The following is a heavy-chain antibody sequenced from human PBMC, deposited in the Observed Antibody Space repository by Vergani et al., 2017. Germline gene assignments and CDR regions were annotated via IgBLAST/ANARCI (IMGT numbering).Heavy chain of an antibody. CDR3: AAITFGGVFPDY. CDR2: IVVGSGNT. V-gene: IGHV1-58*01. D-gene: IGHD3-16*01. J-gene: IGHJ4*02. Sequence: QMQLVQSGPEVKKPGTSVKVSCKASGFTFTSSAVQWVRQARGQRLEWIGWIVVGSGNTNYAQKFQERVTITRDMSTSTAYMELSSLRSEDTAVYYCAAITFGGVFPDYWGQGTLVTVSS. CDR1: GFTFTSSA.